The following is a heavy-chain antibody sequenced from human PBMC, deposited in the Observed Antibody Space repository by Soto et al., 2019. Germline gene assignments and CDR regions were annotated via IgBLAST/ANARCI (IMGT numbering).Heavy chain of an antibody. Sequence: QLQLQESGSGLVKPSQTLSLTCAVSGGSISSGGYSWSWIRQPPGKGLEWLGYSSHSGSTYYNPSLKSRITISADRSKNQSSLKLSSVTAADTAVYYCARNNYYDSSGDFDYWGQGTLVTVSS. CDR1: GGSISSGGYS. V-gene: IGHV4-30-2*01. CDR3: ARNNYYDSSGDFDY. CDR2: SSHSGST. D-gene: IGHD3-22*01. J-gene: IGHJ4*02.